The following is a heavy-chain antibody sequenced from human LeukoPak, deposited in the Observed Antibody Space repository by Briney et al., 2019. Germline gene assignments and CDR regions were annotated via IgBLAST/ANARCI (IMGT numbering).Heavy chain of an antibody. D-gene: IGHD7-27*01. CDR2: IHYSGST. CDR1: GGSISSNY. Sequence: SETLSLTCTVSGGSISSNYWSWIRQPPGKDLEWIGCIHYSGSTNYNPSLKSRVTISVDTSKNQFSLKLSSVTAADTAVYYCGRHGEEGILSYWYFDLWGRGTLVTVSS. J-gene: IGHJ2*01. CDR3: GRHGEEGILSYWYFDL. V-gene: IGHV4-59*08.